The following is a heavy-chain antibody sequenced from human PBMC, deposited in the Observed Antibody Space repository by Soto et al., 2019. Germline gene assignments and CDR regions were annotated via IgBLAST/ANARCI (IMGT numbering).Heavy chain of an antibody. CDR2: IFHSGTT. CDR1: GDSMSGYY. D-gene: IGHD2-21*02. J-gene: IGHJ4*02. V-gene: IGHV4-59*01. Sequence: QVQLQESGPGLVKPSETLSLTCTVSGDSMSGYYWSWIRLSPGRRLEWIGYIFHSGTTNYNPSLKSRLSMSVDASKNQFSLRVTSVTAADTAIYYCARLSFGDQGNYWGQGTLVTVSS. CDR3: ARLSFGDQGNY.